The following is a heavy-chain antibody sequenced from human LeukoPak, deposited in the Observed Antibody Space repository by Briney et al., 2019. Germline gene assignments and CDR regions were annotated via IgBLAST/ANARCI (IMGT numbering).Heavy chain of an antibody. D-gene: IGHD5-24*01. CDR2: ITGSGGST. CDR1: GFTFSSYA. CDR3: AKDGARDGYNYPDY. Sequence: PGGSLRLSCAASGFTFSSYAMTWVRQAPGKGLEWVSTITGSGGSTYYADSVKGRSTISRDNSKNTLYLQMNSLRAEDTAVYYCAKDGARDGYNYPDYWGQGTLVTVSS. V-gene: IGHV3-23*01. J-gene: IGHJ4*02.